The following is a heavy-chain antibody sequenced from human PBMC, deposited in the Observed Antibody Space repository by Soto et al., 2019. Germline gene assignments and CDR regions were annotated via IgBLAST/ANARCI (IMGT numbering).Heavy chain of an antibody. D-gene: IGHD3-10*01. V-gene: IGHV1-69*13. J-gene: IGHJ6*02. CDR2: IIPIFGTA. Sequence: SVKVSCKASGGTFSSYAISWVRQAPGQGLERMGGIIPIFGTANYAQKFQGRVTITADESTSTAYMELSSLRSEDTAVYYCAREQYYYGSGSPQLDYYYYGMDVWGQGTTVTVSS. CDR1: GGTFSSYA. CDR3: AREQYYYGSGSPQLDYYYYGMDV.